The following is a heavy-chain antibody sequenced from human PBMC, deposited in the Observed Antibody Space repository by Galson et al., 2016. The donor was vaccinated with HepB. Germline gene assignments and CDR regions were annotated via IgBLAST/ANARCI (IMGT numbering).Heavy chain of an antibody. CDR3: AREAEISAAGYSMDV. D-gene: IGHD6-13*01. J-gene: IGHJ6*02. V-gene: IGHV3-53*04. Sequence: SLRLSCAVSGFPVSSNHMSWVRQAPGKGLEWVSVIHRGGRPYYADSVNGRFTISRHSSMNTLYLQMDSLGSEDTAVYYCAREAEISAAGYSMDVWGQGTTVTVSS. CDR1: GFPVSSNH. CDR2: IHRGGRP.